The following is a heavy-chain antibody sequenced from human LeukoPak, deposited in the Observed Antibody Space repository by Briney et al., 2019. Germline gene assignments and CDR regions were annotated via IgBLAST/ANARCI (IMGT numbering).Heavy chain of an antibody. CDR3: AKCGYHSENSGWCHAFTI. Sequence: PGGSLRLSCAASGFTFSSSVMNWVRQAPGKGLQWVSSIRSSADAKEYAGSVKGRFTISRDNYKSTLYLQMNSLRAEDTAAYYCAKCGYHSENSGWCHAFTIWGRGTVVTVSS. V-gene: IGHV3-23*01. J-gene: IGHJ3*02. CDR1: GFTFSSSV. D-gene: IGHD6-19*01. CDR2: IRSSADAK.